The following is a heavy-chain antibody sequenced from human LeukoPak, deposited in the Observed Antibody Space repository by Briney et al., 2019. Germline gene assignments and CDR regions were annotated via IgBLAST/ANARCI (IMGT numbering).Heavy chain of an antibody. D-gene: IGHD5-18*01. CDR1: GGTFSSYA. V-gene: IGHV1-69*05. J-gene: IGHJ3*02. Sequence: SVKVSCKASGGTFSSYAISRVRQAPGQGLEWMGGIIPIFGTANYAQKFQGRVTITTDESTSTAYMELSSLRSEDTAVYYCARARLTAMVRRNAFDIWGQGTMVTVSS. CDR3: ARARLTAMVRRNAFDI. CDR2: IIPIFGTA.